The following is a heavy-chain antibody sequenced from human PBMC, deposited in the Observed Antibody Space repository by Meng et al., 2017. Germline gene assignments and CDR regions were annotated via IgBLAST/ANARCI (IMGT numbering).Heavy chain of an antibody. J-gene: IGHJ4*02. D-gene: IGHD4-17*01. Sequence: QVQLVPAGAEENKPRGSVNLSRKAAGHTITSDGISWVRQAPGQALEWMRWSSAYNGNTNYAQKLQGRVTMTTDTSTSTAYMELRSLRSDDTAVYYCARGNYGDYLYYFDYWGQGTLVTVSS. CDR3: ARGNYGDYLYYFDY. CDR2: SSAYNGNT. V-gene: IGHV1-18*01. CDR1: GHTITSDG.